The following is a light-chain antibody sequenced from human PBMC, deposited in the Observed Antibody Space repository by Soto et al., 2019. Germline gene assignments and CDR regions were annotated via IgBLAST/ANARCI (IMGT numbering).Light chain of an antibody. Sequence: DIQMTQSPSTLSASVGDRVTITCRASQSISSWLAWYQQKPGKAPKLLIYKASSLEGGVPSRFSGSGSGTEFTLTISSLQPDDFETYYCQQYSSYSTFGQGTKVEVK. CDR3: QQYSSYST. CDR1: QSISSW. J-gene: IGKJ1*01. CDR2: KAS. V-gene: IGKV1-5*03.